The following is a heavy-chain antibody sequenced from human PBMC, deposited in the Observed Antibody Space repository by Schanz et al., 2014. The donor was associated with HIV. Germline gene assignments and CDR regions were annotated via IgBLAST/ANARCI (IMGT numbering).Heavy chain of an antibody. CDR3: AREDCSGGSCFSNYYYYAMDV. V-gene: IGHV3-21*01. CDR2: ISSSGTYI. J-gene: IGHJ6*02. D-gene: IGHD2-15*01. Sequence: EVQLVESGGGLEQPGGSLRLSCAASGFTFSSYSMNWVRQAPGKGLEWVSSISSSGTYIHYADSVKGRFTISRDNAKNSLYLHMSSLRAEDTAVYYCAREDCSGGSCFSNYYYYAMDVWGQGTTVTVSS. CDR1: GFTFSSYS.